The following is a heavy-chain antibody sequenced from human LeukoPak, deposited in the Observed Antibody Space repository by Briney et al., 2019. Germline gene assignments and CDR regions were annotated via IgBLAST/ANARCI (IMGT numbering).Heavy chain of an antibody. J-gene: IGHJ4*02. Sequence: GGSLRLSCAASGFTSSNYNMNWVRQAPGKGLEWVSYISSSSSTIHYAESVKGRFTISRDNAKNSLYLQMNSLRAEDTAVYYCARDFLEDDYWGQGTLVTVSS. CDR1: GFTSSNYN. D-gene: IGHD3-3*01. CDR3: ARDFLEDDY. V-gene: IGHV3-48*01. CDR2: ISSSSSTI.